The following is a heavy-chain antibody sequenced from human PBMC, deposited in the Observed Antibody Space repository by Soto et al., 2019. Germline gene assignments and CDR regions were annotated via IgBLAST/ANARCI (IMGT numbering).Heavy chain of an antibody. CDR3: TSLSLNN. V-gene: IGHV3-15*01. J-gene: IGHJ4*02. Sequence: PGGSLRLSCAASGFTFSSYGMHWVRQAPGKGLEWVGRIKSKTDGGTIDYAAPVKGRFAISRDDSKNTLYLQMNSLKTEDTAVYYCTSLSLNNWGQGTLVTVSS. CDR1: GFTFSSYG. CDR2: IKSKTDGGTI.